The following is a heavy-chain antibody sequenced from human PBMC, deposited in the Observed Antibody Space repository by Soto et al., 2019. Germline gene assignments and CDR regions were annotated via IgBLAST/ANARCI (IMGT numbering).Heavy chain of an antibody. CDR1: GFTLTTYT. V-gene: IGHV3-21*01. Sequence: LRLSCEASGFTLTTYTMNWVRQASGKGLEWVSSITSSSGHIYYADSVKGRFTISRDNARNSLYLQMNSLRAEDTAVYYCVRERGLSSFYGMDVWGQGTTVTVSS. J-gene: IGHJ6*02. D-gene: IGHD3-10*01. CDR2: ITSSSGHI. CDR3: VRERGLSSFYGMDV.